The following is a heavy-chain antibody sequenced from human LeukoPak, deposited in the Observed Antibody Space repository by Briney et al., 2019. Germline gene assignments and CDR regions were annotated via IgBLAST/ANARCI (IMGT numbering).Heavy chain of an antibody. Sequence: VASVKVSCKASGYTFTSYDINWVRQATGQGLEWMGWMNPNSGNTGYAQKFQGRVTMTRNTSISTAYMELSSLRSEDTAVYYCARSLDGYNGNFDYWGQGTLVTVSS. D-gene: IGHD5-24*01. J-gene: IGHJ4*02. CDR3: ARSLDGYNGNFDY. CDR1: GYTFTSYD. V-gene: IGHV1-8*01. CDR2: MNPNSGNT.